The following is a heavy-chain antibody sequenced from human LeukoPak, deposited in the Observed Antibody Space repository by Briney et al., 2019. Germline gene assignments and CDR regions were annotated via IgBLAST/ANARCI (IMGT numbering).Heavy chain of an antibody. Sequence: GGSLRLSSAASGFTFSDYSMNWARQAPGKGLEWISYIGISSGNTKYADSVKGRFTISGDKAKNSLYLQMNSLRVEDTAVYYCARDTKYAFDNWGQGTLVTVSS. V-gene: IGHV3-48*01. CDR1: GFTFSDYS. CDR3: ARDTKYAFDN. CDR2: IGISSGNT. D-gene: IGHD2-2*01. J-gene: IGHJ4*02.